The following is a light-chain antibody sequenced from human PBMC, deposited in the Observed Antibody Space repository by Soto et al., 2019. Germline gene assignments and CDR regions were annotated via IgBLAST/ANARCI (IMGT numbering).Light chain of an antibody. V-gene: IGKV1-39*01. J-gene: IGKJ5*01. CDR2: DAS. CDR3: QQSYMDPIT. Sequence: DIRMTQSPASLSASLGNRVTITCGASQSISTYLNWYQKKTGKAPNLLIYDASRLQSGVPSRFSGSGGGTDFNLSISSVQPEDFATYFCQQSYMDPITFGQGTRLEIK. CDR1: QSISTY.